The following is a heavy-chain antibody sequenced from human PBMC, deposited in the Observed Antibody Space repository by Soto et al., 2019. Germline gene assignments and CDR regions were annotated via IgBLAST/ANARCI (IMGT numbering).Heavy chain of an antibody. D-gene: IGHD3-3*01. J-gene: IGHJ5*02. Sequence: SETLSLTCTVSGDSMSSYYWTWIRQPAGKGLEWIGRVYSSGDTHYNPSLKSRVTISLDTSKNQFSLRLLSVTDADTAVYYCARGQRFSDWFDPWGQGTLVTVSS. CDR1: GDSMSSYY. CDR3: ARGQRFSDWFDP. CDR2: VYSSGDT. V-gene: IGHV4-4*07.